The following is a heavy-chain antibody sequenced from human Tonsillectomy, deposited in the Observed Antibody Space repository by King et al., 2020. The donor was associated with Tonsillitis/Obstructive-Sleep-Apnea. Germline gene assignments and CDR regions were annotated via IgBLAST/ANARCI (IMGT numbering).Heavy chain of an antibody. V-gene: IGHV4-59*01. CDR3: ARDPDDYMDV. CDR1: GGSISSYY. J-gene: IGHJ6*03. D-gene: IGHD1-14*01. Sequence: VQLQESGPGLVKPSETLSLTCTVSGGSISSYYWSWIRQPPGKGLEWNGYIYYSGSTNYNPSLKSRVTISVDTSKNQFSLKLSSVTAADTAVYYCARDPDDYMDVWGKGTTVTVSS. CDR2: IYYSGST.